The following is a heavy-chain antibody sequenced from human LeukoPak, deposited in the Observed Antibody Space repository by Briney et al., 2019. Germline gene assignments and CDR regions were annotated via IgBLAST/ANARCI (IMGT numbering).Heavy chain of an antibody. D-gene: IGHD7-27*01. CDR3: TTMELGMGYYYYMDV. J-gene: IGHJ6*03. CDR2: IRSKAYGGTT. Sequence: PGGSLRLSCTASGFTFGDYAMSWVRQAPGKGPEWVGFIRSKAYGGTTEYAASVKGRFTISRDDSKSIAYLQMNSLKTEDTAVYYCTTMELGMGYYYYMDVWGKGTTVTVPS. V-gene: IGHV3-49*04. CDR1: GFTFGDYA.